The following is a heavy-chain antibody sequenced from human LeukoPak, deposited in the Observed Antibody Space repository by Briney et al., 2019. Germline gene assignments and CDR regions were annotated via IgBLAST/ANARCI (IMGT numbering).Heavy chain of an antibody. CDR3: ARARIAARAFDI. J-gene: IGHJ3*02. D-gene: IGHD6-6*01. Sequence: GRSLSLSCAASGFTFDDYAMHWVRQAPGKGLEWVSGISWNSGSIGYADSVKGRFTISRDNAKNSLYLQMNSLRAEDTAVYYCARARIAARAFDIWGQGTMVTVSS. V-gene: IGHV3-9*01. CDR2: ISWNSGSI. CDR1: GFTFDDYA.